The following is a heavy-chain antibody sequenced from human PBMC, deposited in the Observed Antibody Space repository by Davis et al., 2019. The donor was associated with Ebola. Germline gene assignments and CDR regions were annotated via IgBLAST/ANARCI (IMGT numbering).Heavy chain of an antibody. J-gene: IGHJ4*02. V-gene: IGHV3-23*01. CDR1: GFIFRSYV. CDR3: VKTLTTLF. CDR2: LGTSADT. Sequence: GESLKISCAASGFIFRSYVMSWVRQAPGKGLEWVSTLGTSADTYYADSVKGRFTISRDNSKNTLYLQMNGLRVEDTAVYYCVKTLTTLFWGQGTLVTVSS. D-gene: IGHD1-1*01.